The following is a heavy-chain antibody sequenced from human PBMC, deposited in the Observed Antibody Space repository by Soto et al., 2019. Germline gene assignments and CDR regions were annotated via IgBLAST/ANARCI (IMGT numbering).Heavy chain of an antibody. V-gene: IGHV3-64D*08. CDR1: GFTFKNFA. D-gene: IGHD1-7*01. Sequence: AGGSLRLSCSPSGFTFKNFAMHWLRQAPGKGLDYVSSISGNGGATHHADSVKGRFTISRDNSKNILFLQMSSLRPEDTALYYCVKDYGRNWNYVFDFWGQGTLVTVSS. CDR3: VKDYGRNWNYVFDF. J-gene: IGHJ4*02. CDR2: ISGNGGAT.